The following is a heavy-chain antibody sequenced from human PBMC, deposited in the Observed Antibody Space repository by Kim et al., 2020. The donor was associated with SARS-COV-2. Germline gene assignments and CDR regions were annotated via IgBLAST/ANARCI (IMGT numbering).Heavy chain of an antibody. D-gene: IGHD6-13*01. V-gene: IGHV4-59*01. Sequence: SETLSLTCTVSGGSISSYYWSWIRQPPGKGLEWIGYIYYSGSTNYNPSLKSRVTISVDTSKNQFSLKLSSVTAADTAVYYCARAVGVPPGIAAAGHYYNYYGMDVWGQGTTVTVSS. CDR1: GGSISSYY. J-gene: IGHJ6*02. CDR3: ARAVGVPPGIAAAGHYYNYYGMDV. CDR2: IYYSGST.